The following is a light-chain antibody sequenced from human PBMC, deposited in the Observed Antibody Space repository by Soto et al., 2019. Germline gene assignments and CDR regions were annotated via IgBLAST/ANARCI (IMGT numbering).Light chain of an antibody. V-gene: IGLV2-14*01. Sequence: QSVLTQPASVSGSPGQSITISCSGTSSDVGDYDYVSWYQHHPGKAPKLIIYEVSDRPSGISNRFSGSKSGNTASLIISGLQPEDEADYHCSSYTTNNSWVFGGGTKLTVL. CDR1: SSDVGDYDY. CDR3: SSYTTNNSWV. J-gene: IGLJ3*02. CDR2: EVS.